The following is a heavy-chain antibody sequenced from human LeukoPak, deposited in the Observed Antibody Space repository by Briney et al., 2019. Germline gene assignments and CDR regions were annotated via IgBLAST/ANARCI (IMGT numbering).Heavy chain of an antibody. Sequence: GGSLRLSWAASGFTYSSYSMNWVRQAPGKGLEWVSSISSSSYIYYADSVKGRFTISRDNAKNSLYLQMNSLRAEDTAVYYCAGGPVRTTVTPGYFDYWGQGTLVTVSS. CDR2: ISSSSYI. V-gene: IGHV3-21*01. D-gene: IGHD4-17*01. J-gene: IGHJ4*02. CDR3: AGGPVRTTVTPGYFDY. CDR1: GFTYSSYS.